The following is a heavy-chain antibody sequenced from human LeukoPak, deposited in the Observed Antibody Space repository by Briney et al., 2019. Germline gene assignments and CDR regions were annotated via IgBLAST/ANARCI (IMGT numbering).Heavy chain of an antibody. J-gene: IGHJ4*02. CDR3: AKEDRYCSSTSCYLAYDY. CDR1: GFTFSSYA. D-gene: IGHD2-2*01. Sequence: GESLRLSCAASGFTFSSYAMSRVRQAPGKGLEWVSAISGSGGSTYYADSVKGRFTISRDNSKNTLYPQMNSLRAEDTAVYYCAKEDRYCSSTSCYLAYDYWGQGTLVTVPS. V-gene: IGHV3-23*01. CDR2: ISGSGGST.